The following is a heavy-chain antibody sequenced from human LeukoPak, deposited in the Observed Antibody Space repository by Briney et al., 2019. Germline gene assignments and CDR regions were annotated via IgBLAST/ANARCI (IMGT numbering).Heavy chain of an antibody. CDR3: TRDAVAFDH. V-gene: IGHV3-49*04. CDR1: GFTFGDYA. D-gene: IGHD2-15*01. CDR2: IRSKAYGETT. J-gene: IGHJ4*02. Sequence: GGSLRLSCTVTGFTFGDYAMSWVRRAPGKGLEWVAFIRSKAYGETTEYAASVKGRFTISRDDSKGIAYLQMNSLKTEDTAVYYCTRDAVAFDHWGQGALVTVSS.